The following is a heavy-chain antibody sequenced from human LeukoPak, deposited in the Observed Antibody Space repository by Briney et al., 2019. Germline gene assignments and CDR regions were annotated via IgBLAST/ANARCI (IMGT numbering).Heavy chain of an antibody. D-gene: IGHD3/OR15-3a*01. J-gene: IGHJ6*03. V-gene: IGHV1-24*01. CDR2: FDPEDGET. Sequence: ASVKVSCKVSGYTLTELSMHWVRQAPGKGLEGMGGFDPEDGETIYAQNFQGRVTMTKNTSITTAYMELSSLRSEDTAVYYCARALSWTSQSYYSMDVWGKGTTVTVSS. CDR3: ARALSWTSQSYYSMDV. CDR1: GYTLTELS.